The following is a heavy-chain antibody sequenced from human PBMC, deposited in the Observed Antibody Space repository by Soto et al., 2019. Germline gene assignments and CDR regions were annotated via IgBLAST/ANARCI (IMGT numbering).Heavy chain of an antibody. CDR3: AKTITLTTDAFDI. D-gene: IGHD4-4*01. J-gene: IGHJ3*02. V-gene: IGHV4-30-4*01. CDR2: IYYSGNT. Sequence: QVQLQESGPGLVKPSQTLSLTCTVSGGSISSGDYYWTWIRQPPGKGLEWIGYIYYSGNTYYNPTLKSPLPISLDTSKSQFSLKLGSVAAADTAVYYCAKTITLTTDAFDIWGQGTMVTVSS. CDR1: GGSISSGDYY.